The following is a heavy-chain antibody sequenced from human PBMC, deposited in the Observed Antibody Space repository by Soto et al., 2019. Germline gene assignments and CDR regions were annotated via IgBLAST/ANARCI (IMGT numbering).Heavy chain of an antibody. J-gene: IGHJ6*02. CDR1: GGTFSSYV. D-gene: IGHD3-3*01. V-gene: IGHV1-69*13. CDR3: AGGWRAPLYGMDV. Sequence: SVKVSCKASGGTFSSYVISWVRQAPGQGLEWMGRIIPIFGTANYAQKFQGRVTITADESTSTAYMELSSLRSEDTAVYYCAGGWRAPLYGMDVWGQGTTVTVSS. CDR2: IIPIFGTA.